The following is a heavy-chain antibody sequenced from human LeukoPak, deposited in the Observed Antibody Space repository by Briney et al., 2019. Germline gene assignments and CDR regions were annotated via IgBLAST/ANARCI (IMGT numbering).Heavy chain of an antibody. V-gene: IGHV5-51*01. CDR2: IYPSDSDT. CDR3: ARSDSGWYSDFDL. CDR1: GYSLTSYW. J-gene: IGHJ2*01. D-gene: IGHD6-19*01. Sequence: GESLKIFCKGSGYSLTSYWIDWERPMPGKRLEWMVIIYPSDSDTRYNPSFQGQVTISADKSISTAFLHWTSLKASDSAMYYCARSDSGWYSDFDLWGRGTLVTVSS.